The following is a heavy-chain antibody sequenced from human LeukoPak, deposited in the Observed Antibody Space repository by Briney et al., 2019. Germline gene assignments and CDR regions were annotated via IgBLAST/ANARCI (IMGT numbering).Heavy chain of an antibody. Sequence: SGGSLRLSCAASGFTFSSYAMSWVRQAPGKGLEWVAGISDSGGSTKYADSVKGRFTIARDNRKNTLYLQMNSLRAEDTAVYFCAKRGVVIRVILVGFHKEAYYFESWGQGALVTVSS. J-gene: IGHJ4*02. D-gene: IGHD3/OR15-3a*01. CDR1: GFTFSSYA. V-gene: IGHV3-23*01. CDR3: AKRGVVIRVILVGFHKEAYYFES. CDR2: ISDSGGST.